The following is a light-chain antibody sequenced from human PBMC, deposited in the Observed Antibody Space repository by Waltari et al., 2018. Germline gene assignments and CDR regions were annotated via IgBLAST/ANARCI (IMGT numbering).Light chain of an antibody. Sequence: QLVLTQSPSASASLGASVKLTCTLSSGHSSNIIAWLQQRPERGPRYLMKVNSDGSHSKGDDIPDRFSGSRSGAERYLTISSLQSEGEADYYCETGGHGTWVFGGGTKLTVL. CDR1: SGHSSNI. J-gene: IGLJ3*02. V-gene: IGLV4-69*01. CDR3: ETGGHGTWV. CDR2: VNSDGSH.